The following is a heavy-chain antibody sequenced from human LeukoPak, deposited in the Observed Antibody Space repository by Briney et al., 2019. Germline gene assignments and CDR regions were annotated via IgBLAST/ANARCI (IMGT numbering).Heavy chain of an antibody. Sequence: SETLSLTCTVSGGSISSFYWSWIRQPAEKGLEWIGSIYYSGSTYYNPSLKSRVTISVDTSKNQFSLKLSSVTAADTAVYYCARHSLRYFDWLGAFDIWGQGTMVTVSS. V-gene: IGHV4-59*05. J-gene: IGHJ3*02. D-gene: IGHD3-9*01. CDR3: ARHSLRYFDWLGAFDI. CDR1: GGSISSFY. CDR2: IYYSGST.